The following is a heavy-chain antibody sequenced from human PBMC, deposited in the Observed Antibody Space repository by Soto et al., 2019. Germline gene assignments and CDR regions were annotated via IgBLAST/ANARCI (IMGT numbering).Heavy chain of an antibody. CDR2: IIPIFGTA. CDR1: GGTFSSYA. D-gene: IGHD2-2*01. V-gene: IGHV1-69*13. J-gene: IGHJ6*02. CDR3: ARGYCSSTSCYQYVMDV. Sequence: GASAKVSCKASGGTFSSYAISWVRQAPGKGLEWMGGIIPIFGTANYAQKFQGRVTITADESTSTAYMELSSLRSEDTAVYYCARGYCSSTSCYQYVMDVWRQGTTVTVSS.